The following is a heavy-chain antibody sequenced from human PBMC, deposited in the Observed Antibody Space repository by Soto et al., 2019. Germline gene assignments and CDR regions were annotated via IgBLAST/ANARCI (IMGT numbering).Heavy chain of an antibody. J-gene: IGHJ3*01. V-gene: IGHV6-1*01. CDR3: ARGNALDV. D-gene: IGHD3-10*01. CDR1: VDSVSSDITP. Sequence: QGQLQQSGPGLVKPSQTLSLTCAISVDSVSSDITPWNWIRQSPSRGLEWLGRTYYRSKWFHDYAASVKSRITINPDTSKNQFSLEVNSMTPEDTAVYYCARGNALDVWGQGTVVTVSS. CDR2: TYYRSKWFH.